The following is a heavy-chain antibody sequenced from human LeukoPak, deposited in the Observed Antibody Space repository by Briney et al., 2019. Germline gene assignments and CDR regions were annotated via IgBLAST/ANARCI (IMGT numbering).Heavy chain of an antibody. CDR2: IYSDGSRT. D-gene: IGHD6-19*01. Sequence: GGSLRLSCSASGFTFSSFAMHWVRQAPGKGLEYLSAIYSDGSRTYYADSVKGRFTISRDNSKNTLYFEMSSLRVEDTAVYYCVKSPGSGWPVWGQGTLLTVSS. CDR1: GFTFSSFA. J-gene: IGHJ4*02. CDR3: VKSPGSGWPV. V-gene: IGHV3-64D*06.